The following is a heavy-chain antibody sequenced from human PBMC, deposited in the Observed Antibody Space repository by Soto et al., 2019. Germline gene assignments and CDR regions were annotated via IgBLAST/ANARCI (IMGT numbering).Heavy chain of an antibody. CDR2: ISSSSSYI. CDR1: GFTFSSYS. D-gene: IGHD3-9*01. Sequence: PGGSLRLSCAASGFTFSSYSMNWVRQAPGKGLEWVSSISSSSSYIYYADSVKGRFTISRDNAKNSLYLQMNSLRAEDTAVYYCARAPNLEGDDILTGSPVDYWGQGTLVTVSS. V-gene: IGHV3-21*01. J-gene: IGHJ4*02. CDR3: ARAPNLEGDDILTGSPVDY.